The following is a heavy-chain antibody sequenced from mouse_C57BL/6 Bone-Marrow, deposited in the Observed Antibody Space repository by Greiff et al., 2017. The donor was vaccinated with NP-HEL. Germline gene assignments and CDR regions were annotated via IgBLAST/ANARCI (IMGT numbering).Heavy chain of an antibody. CDR3: ARDPWGYGSNKDY. V-gene: IGHV3-6*01. D-gene: IGHD1-1*01. CDR2: ISYDGSN. J-gene: IGHJ2*01. CDR1: GYSITSGYY. Sequence: EVQRVESGPGLVKPSQSLSLTCSVTGYSITSGYYWNWIRQFPGNKLEWMGYISYDGSNNYNPSLKNRISITRDTSKNQFFLKLNSVTTEDTATYYCARDPWGYGSNKDYWGQGTTLTVSS.